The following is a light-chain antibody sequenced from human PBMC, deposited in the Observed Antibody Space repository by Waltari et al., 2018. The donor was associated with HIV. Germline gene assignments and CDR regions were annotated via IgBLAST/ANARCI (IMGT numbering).Light chain of an antibody. V-gene: IGKV1-5*03. CDR1: QSVRTS. Sequence: DIQMTQSPSTLSASVGDRVTITCRATQSVRTSLAGYQQKHGRSPKLLIYKASTLETEVPSRFSGSGSGTEFNLTISGLLSVDFATYYCQQYEGDTRTFGQGTTVELK. J-gene: IGKJ1*01. CDR3: QQYEGDTRT. CDR2: KAS.